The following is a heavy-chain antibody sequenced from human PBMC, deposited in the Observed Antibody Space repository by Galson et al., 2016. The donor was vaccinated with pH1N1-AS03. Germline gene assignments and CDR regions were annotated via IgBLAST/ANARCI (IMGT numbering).Heavy chain of an antibody. Sequence: LRLSCATSGFTFTDFAVSWVRQAPGRGLEWVSATSSSGGSTYYAESVKGRFTISRDYSKNTVDLQMNSLRAEDTAVYYCAKDRNDYRLHYFSGSDVWGQGTTVIVPS. CDR3: AKDRNDYRLHYFSGSDV. J-gene: IGHJ6*02. CDR1: GFTFTDFA. D-gene: IGHD1-1*01. CDR2: TSSSGGST. V-gene: IGHV3-23*01.